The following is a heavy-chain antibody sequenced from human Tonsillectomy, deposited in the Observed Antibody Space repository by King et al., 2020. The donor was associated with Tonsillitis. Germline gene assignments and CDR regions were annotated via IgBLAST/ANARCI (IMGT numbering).Heavy chain of an antibody. J-gene: IGHJ6*03. CDR2: INHSGST. CDR3: ARGGGSIFGVIVADSYYYYMDV. D-gene: IGHD3-3*01. V-gene: IGHV4-34*01. CDR1: GGSFSGYY. Sequence: VQLQQWGARLLKPSETLSLTCAVYGGSFSGYYWTWIRQPPGKGLEWIGEINHSGSTNYNPSLKSRVTISVDTSKNQLSLTLSSVTAADTAVYYCARGGGSIFGVIVADSYYYYMDVWGKGTTVTVSS.